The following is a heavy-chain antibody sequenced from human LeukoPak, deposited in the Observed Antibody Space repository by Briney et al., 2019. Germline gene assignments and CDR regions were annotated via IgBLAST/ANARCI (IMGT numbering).Heavy chain of an antibody. Sequence: GPVKVSCKASGYTFTGYYMHWVRQAPGQGPEWMGWINPNSGGTNYAQKFQGRVTMTRDTSISTAYMEPSRLRSDDTAVYYCARYSRGDAFDIWGQGTKVTVSS. CDR1: GYTFTGYY. D-gene: IGHD1-26*01. V-gene: IGHV1-2*02. CDR3: ARYSRGDAFDI. J-gene: IGHJ3*02. CDR2: INPNSGGT.